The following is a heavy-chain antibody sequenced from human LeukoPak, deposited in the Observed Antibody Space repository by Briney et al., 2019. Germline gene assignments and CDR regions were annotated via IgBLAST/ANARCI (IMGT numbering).Heavy chain of an antibody. CDR2: ISYSGGT. CDR3: ARDRAYANSGGYAFDV. Sequence: PSETLSLTXTVSGDSITNYYWSWIRQPPGKGLECIAYISYSGGTKYNPSLRSRVTISQDTSKNQFSLELSSVTAADTAIYYCARDRAYANSGGYAFDVWGPGTMVTVSS. D-gene: IGHD2-2*01. V-gene: IGHV4-59*01. CDR1: GDSITNYY. J-gene: IGHJ3*01.